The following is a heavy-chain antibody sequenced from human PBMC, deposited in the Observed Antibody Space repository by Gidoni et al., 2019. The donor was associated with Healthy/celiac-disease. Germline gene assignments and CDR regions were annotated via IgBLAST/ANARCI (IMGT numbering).Heavy chain of an antibody. D-gene: IGHD3-10*01. Sequence: QVQLQESGPGLVKPSQTLSLTCTVSGGPISRRGYYWSWIRQHPGKGLEWIGYIDYSGSTYYNPSLKSRVTISVDTSKNQFSLKLSSVTAADTAVYYCAREGEKWFGEFLFDYWGQGTLVTVSS. V-gene: IGHV4-31*03. J-gene: IGHJ4*02. CDR1: GGPISRRGYY. CDR2: IDYSGST. CDR3: AREGEKWFGEFLFDY.